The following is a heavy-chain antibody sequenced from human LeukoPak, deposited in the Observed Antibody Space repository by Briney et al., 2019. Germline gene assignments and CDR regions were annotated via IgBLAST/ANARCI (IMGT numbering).Heavy chain of an antibody. CDR3: AKAQHIVVVVAATPAVDY. Sequence: PGGSLRLPCAASGFTFCSYGMHWVRQAPGKGLEWVAVISYDGSNKYYADSVKGRFTISRDNSKNTLYLQMNSLRAEDTAVYYCAKAQHIVVVVAATPAVDYWGQGTLVTVSS. V-gene: IGHV3-30*18. J-gene: IGHJ4*02. CDR2: ISYDGSNK. CDR1: GFTFCSYG. D-gene: IGHD2-15*01.